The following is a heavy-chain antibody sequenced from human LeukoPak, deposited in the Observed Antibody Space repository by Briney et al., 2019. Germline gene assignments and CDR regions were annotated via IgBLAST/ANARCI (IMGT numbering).Heavy chain of an antibody. CDR3: ARSAIAAAVTPFDY. V-gene: IGHV3-21*01. CDR2: ISSSSSYI. Sequence: GGSLRLSCAASGFTFSSYSMNWVHQAPGKGLEWISSISSSSSYIYYADSVKGRFTISRDNAKNSLYLQMNSLRAEDTAVYYCARSAIAAAVTPFDYWGQGTLVTVSS. D-gene: IGHD6-13*01. J-gene: IGHJ4*02. CDR1: GFTFSSYS.